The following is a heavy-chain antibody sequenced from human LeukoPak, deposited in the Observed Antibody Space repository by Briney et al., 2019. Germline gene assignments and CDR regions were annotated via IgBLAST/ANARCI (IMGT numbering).Heavy chain of an antibody. CDR3: ASPRSGDRGGYHDPCDI. Sequence: GGSLRLSCAGSGFTFNNSWMHWGRQAPGKGLVWVSRINSDGTRSYADSVKGRFTISRDNAKNTLFLQMNSLRVEDTAVYFCASPRSGDRGGYHDPCDIWGQGTMVTVSS. V-gene: IGHV3-74*01. CDR2: INSDGTR. D-gene: IGHD3-22*01. J-gene: IGHJ3*02. CDR1: GFTFNNSW.